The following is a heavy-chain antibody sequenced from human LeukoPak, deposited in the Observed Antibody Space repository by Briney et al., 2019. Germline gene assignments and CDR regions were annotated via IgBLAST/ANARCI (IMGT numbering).Heavy chain of an antibody. CDR1: GGSIRRFA. J-gene: IGHJ6*03. V-gene: IGHV1-69*05. CDR3: ARGDDFLAAYNYMDV. D-gene: IGHD3-9*01. Sequence: ASVKVSCKASGGSIRRFAINWVRQAPGEGLEWMGMINPVSGATNYTHKFQGRVTMTTDESTTTAYMELRRLTTEDTAVYYCARGDDFLAAYNYMDVWGQGSSVIVSS. CDR2: INPVSGAT.